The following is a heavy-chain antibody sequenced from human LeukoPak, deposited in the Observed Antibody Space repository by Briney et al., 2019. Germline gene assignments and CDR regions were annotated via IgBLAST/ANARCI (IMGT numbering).Heavy chain of an antibody. J-gene: IGHJ6*02. V-gene: IGHV4-39*01. CDR2: IYYSGST. D-gene: IGHD1-26*01. CDR1: GGSISSSSYY. CDR3: ARTFSESYYYYGMDV. Sequence: SETLSLTCTVSGGSISSSSYYWGWIRQPPGKGLEWIGSIYYSGSTYYNPSLKSRVTISVDTSKNQFSLKLSSVTAADTAVYYCARTFSESYYYYGMDVWGQGTTVTVSS.